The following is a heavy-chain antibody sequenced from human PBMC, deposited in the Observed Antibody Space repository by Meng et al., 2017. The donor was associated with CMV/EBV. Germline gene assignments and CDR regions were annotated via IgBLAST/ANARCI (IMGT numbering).Heavy chain of an antibody. CDR3: ARDVVVGATGYYYYYGMDV. J-gene: IGHJ6*02. CDR1: GYTFTGYY. Sequence: QGELWQLWVEVKKPGASVKVPCKASGYTFTGYYMHWVRQAPGQGLEWMGWINPNSGGTNYAQKFQGRVTMTRDTSISTAYMELSRLRSDDTAVYYCARDVVVGATGYYYYYGMDVWGQGTTVTVSS. V-gene: IGHV1-2*02. CDR2: INPNSGGT. D-gene: IGHD1-26*01.